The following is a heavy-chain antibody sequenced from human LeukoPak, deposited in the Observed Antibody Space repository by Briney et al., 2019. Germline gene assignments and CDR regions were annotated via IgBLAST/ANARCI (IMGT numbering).Heavy chain of an antibody. J-gene: IGHJ4*02. V-gene: IGHV3-66*01. Sequence: GGSLRLSCAASGFTVSSNYMSWVRQAPGKGLEWVSVIYSGGSTYYADSVKGRFTISRDNSKNTLYLQMNSLRAEDTAVYYCAKRLTTVTTGVWYFDYWGQGTLVTVSS. CDR3: AKRLTTVTTGVWYFDY. D-gene: IGHD4-17*01. CDR2: IYSGGST. CDR1: GFTVSSNY.